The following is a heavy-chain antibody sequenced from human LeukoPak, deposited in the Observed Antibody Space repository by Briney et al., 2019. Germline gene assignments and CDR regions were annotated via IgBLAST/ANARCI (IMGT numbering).Heavy chain of an antibody. V-gene: IGHV4-59*11. CDR3: ARTYHYGSGSYFLFDF. CDR2: IYYSGST. CDR1: GDSISGHY. D-gene: IGHD3-10*01. J-gene: IGHJ4*02. Sequence: SETLSLTCTVSGDSISGHYWSWIRQPPGTGLEWIWYIYYSGSTDYNPSLKIRLTISVDTSTNQFSLKLSSVTAADTAVYYCARTYHYGSGSYFLFDFWGQGTLVTVSS.